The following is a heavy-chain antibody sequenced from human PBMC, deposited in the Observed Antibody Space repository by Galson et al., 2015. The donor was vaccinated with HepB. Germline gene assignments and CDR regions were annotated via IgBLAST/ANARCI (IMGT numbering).Heavy chain of an antibody. D-gene: IGHD3-10*01. Sequence: SVKVSCKASGYTFTSYYMHWVRQAPGQGLEWMGIINPSGGSTSYAQKFQGRVTMTRDTSTSTVYMELSSLRSEDTAVYYCARDLSQKLLWFGELSPGDYWGQGTLVTVSS. V-gene: IGHV1-46*01. CDR3: ARDLSQKLLWFGELSPGDY. CDR2: INPSGGST. J-gene: IGHJ4*02. CDR1: GYTFTSYY.